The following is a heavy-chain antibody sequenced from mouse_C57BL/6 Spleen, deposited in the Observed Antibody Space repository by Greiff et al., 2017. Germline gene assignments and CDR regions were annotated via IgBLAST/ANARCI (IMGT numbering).Heavy chain of an antibody. CDR2: IRLKSDNYAT. D-gene: IGHD2-3*01. V-gene: IGHV6-3*01. CDR1: GFTFSNYW. Sequence: EVKLMESGGGLVQPGGSMKLSCVASGFTFSNYWMNWVRQSPEKGLEWVAQIRLKSDNYATNYAESVKGRFTISRDDSKSSVYLQMNNLRAEDTGIYYCTDGYYSLYAMDYWGQGTTVTVSS. CDR3: TDGYYSLYAMDY. J-gene: IGHJ4*01.